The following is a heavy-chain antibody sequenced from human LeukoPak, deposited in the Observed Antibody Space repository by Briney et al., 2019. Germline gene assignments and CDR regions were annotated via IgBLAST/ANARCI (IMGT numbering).Heavy chain of an antibody. CDR2: ISYDGSNK. D-gene: IGHD2-21*02. CDR3: ARTHIVVATASSYFDY. J-gene: IGHJ4*02. CDR1: GFTFSSYA. V-gene: IGHV3-30*04. Sequence: PGGSLRLSCAASGFTFSSYAMSWVRQAPGKGLEWVAVISYDGSNKYYADSVKGRFTISRDNSKNTLYLQMNSLRAEDTAVYYCARTHIVVATASSYFDYWGQGTLVTVSS.